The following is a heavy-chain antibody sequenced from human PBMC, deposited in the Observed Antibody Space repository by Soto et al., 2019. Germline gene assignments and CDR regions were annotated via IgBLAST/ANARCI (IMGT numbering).Heavy chain of an antibody. D-gene: IGHD6-13*01. J-gene: IGHJ5*02. V-gene: IGHV4-4*02. Sequence: QVQLQESGPGVVKPSETLSLTCAVSGGSISSSQWWSWVRQSPGKGLDWIGEVHPGGTTNYNPSLKSRVTISIDKSKNHLSLKLPSVTATDTAVYYCAREVYPYSIDGCGQGTLVTVSS. CDR3: AREVYPYSIDG. CDR2: VHPGGTT. CDR1: GGSISSSQW.